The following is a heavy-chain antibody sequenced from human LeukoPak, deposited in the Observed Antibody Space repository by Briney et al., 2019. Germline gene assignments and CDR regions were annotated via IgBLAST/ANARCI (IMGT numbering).Heavy chain of an antibody. Sequence: GGTVRLFCAASGFTFSSYAMLWVRQAPGKGLEWVAVISYDGSNKYYPDSVKGRSTISRDNSKTTLYLQMNSPRAEDTAVYYCAREEGGYWGQGTLVTVSS. CDR2: ISYDGSNK. CDR3: AREEGGY. CDR1: GFTFSSYA. D-gene: IGHD3-16*01. J-gene: IGHJ4*02. V-gene: IGHV3-30*01.